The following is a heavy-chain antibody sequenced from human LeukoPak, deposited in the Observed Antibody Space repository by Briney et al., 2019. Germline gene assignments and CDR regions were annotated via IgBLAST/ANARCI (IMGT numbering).Heavy chain of an antibody. Sequence: GAPVKVSCKASGYTFTSYAIHWVRQAPGQRLEWMGWISAGNGNTKYSQNFQGRVTFISNTSATTALMELSSLRSEDAAVYYCARDSGSGSNDYWGQGTLVTVSS. CDR2: ISAGNGNT. CDR1: GYTFTSYA. D-gene: IGHD1-26*01. CDR3: ARDSGSGSNDY. J-gene: IGHJ4*02. V-gene: IGHV1-3*01.